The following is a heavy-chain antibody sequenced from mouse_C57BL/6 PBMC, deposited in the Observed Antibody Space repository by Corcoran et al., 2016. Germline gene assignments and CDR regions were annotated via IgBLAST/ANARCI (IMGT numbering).Heavy chain of an antibody. CDR1: GYTFTDYY. J-gene: IGHJ4*01. D-gene: IGHD1-1*01. Sequence: QVQLQQSGPELVKPGASVKISCKASGYTFTDYYINWVKQRPGQGLEWIGWIFPGSGSTYYNEKFKGKATLTVDKSSSTAYMLLSSLTSEASAFDVLAVVYPGAMDYWGQGTSVTVSS. CDR3: AVVYPGAMDY. CDR2: IFPGSGST. V-gene: IGHV1-75*01.